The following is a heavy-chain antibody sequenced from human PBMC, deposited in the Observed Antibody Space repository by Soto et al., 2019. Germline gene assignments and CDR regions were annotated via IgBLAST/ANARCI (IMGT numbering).Heavy chain of an antibody. Sequence: QAHLQQSGAEVKKPGASVKVSCEASGYNFATTSIAWVRQAPGQGLEWMGWITPYNGDTNYEQKLQGRVTMTTDTATNTAHREVRSLRSDDTAVYYCATLGPCSGGTCYSRPLDNWGQGTLVTVSS. D-gene: IGHD2-15*01. CDR2: ITPYNGDT. V-gene: IGHV1-18*01. CDR1: GYNFATTS. CDR3: ATLGPCSGGTCYSRPLDN. J-gene: IGHJ4*02.